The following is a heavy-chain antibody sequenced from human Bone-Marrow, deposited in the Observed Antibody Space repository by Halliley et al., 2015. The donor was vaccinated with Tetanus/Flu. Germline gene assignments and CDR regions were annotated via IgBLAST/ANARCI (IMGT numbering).Heavy chain of an antibody. CDR2: ISNTGST. Sequence: TLSLTCAVSGDSMSSSEWWAWIRQPPGKGLEWIGYISNTGSTHYSASLKGRVTLSVGTSMKQFSLKLSSVTAVDTALYYCARYDTRSSGRTFDYWGQGTLVTVSS. CDR1: GDSMSSSEW. V-gene: IGHV4-28*01. D-gene: IGHD3-9*01. J-gene: IGHJ4*02. CDR3: ARYDTRSSGRTFDY.